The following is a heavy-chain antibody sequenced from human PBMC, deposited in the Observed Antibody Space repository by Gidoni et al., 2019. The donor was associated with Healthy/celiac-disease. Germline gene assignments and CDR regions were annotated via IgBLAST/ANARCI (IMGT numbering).Heavy chain of an antibody. CDR2: ISSSSSYI. CDR1: GFTFSSYS. J-gene: IGHJ4*02. D-gene: IGHD3-3*01. Sequence: EVQLVESGGGLVKPGGSLRLSCAASGFTFSSYSMNWVRQAPGKGLEWVSSISSSSSYISYADSVKGRFTISRDNAKNSLYLQMNSLRAEDTAVYYCARDPGFGGSHFDYWGQGTLVTVSS. CDR3: ARDPGFGGSHFDY. V-gene: IGHV3-21*01.